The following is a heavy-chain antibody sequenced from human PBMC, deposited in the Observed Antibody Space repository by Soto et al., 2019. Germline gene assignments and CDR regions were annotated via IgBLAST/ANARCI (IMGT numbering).Heavy chain of an antibody. CDR2: INHSGRV. Sequence: SETLSLTCAVYGGSFSGHSWTWIRQSPGKGLEWIGDINHSGRVNYSPSLKSRVTISLDTSKNQFSLTLSAVTAADTAMYYCSTRAYDTNGFYRFDPWGQGTLVTV. J-gene: IGHJ5*01. V-gene: IGHV4-34*01. D-gene: IGHD3-22*01. CDR3: STRAYDTNGFYRFDP. CDR1: GGSFSGHS.